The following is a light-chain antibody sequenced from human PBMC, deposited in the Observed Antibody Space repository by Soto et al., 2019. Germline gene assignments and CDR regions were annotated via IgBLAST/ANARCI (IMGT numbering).Light chain of an antibody. CDR2: AAS. V-gene: IGKV1-9*01. CDR1: QGISSY. Sequence: IQLTQSPFSLSASVGDRVTITCRASQGISSYLAWYQQKPGQAPKLLIHAASTLQSGVPSRFSGSGSGTDFTLTISSRQPEDFATYYCQQLNSYPPVFGGGTKVEIK. J-gene: IGKJ4*01. CDR3: QQLNSYPPV.